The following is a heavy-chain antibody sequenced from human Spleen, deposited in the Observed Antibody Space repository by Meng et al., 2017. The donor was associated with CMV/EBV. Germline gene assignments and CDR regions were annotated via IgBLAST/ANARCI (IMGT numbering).Heavy chain of an antibody. D-gene: IGHD6-6*01. CDR2: TNPKSGGS. Sequence: ASVKVSCKASGYTFTGYFMHWVRQAPGQGPEWMGRTNPKSGGSNYAQKLQGRVTMTTDTSTSTAYMELRSLRSDDTAVYYCARGDRPASIAARPGFFWFDPWGQGTLVTVSS. CDR1: GYTFTGYF. J-gene: IGHJ5*02. V-gene: IGHV1-2*06. CDR3: ARGDRPASIAARPGFFWFDP.